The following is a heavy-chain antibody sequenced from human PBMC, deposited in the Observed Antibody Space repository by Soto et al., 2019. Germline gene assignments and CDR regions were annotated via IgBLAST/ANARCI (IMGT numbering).Heavy chain of an antibody. V-gene: IGHV4-39*01. CDR2: IHYSGST. J-gene: IGHJ4*02. D-gene: IGHD5-12*01. CDR3: PRGGWLQFSRFDY. CDR1: GASISIGTDY. Sequence: PSETLSLTCSVSGASISIGTDYWGWIRQPPGKGLEWIGNIHYSGSTYYNPSLKSRVNISVDTSKNQFSLKLSSVTAADTAMYYCPRGGWLQFSRFDYWGQGTLVT.